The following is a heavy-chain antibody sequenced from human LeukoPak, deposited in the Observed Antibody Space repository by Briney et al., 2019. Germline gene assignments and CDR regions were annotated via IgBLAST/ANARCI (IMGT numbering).Heavy chain of an antibody. CDR2: IRYDGSNK. D-gene: IGHD3-10*01. J-gene: IGHJ3*02. V-gene: IGHV3-30*02. CDR1: GFTFSSYG. Sequence: GGSLRLSCAASGFTFSSYGMHWVRQAPGKGLEWVAFIRYDGSNKYYADSVKGRFTISRDNAKNSLYLQMNSLRAEDTAVYYCARDSDYYGSVDIWGQGTMVTVSS. CDR3: ARDSDYYGSVDI.